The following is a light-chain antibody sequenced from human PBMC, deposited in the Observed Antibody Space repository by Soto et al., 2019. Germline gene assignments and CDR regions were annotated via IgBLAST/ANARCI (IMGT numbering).Light chain of an antibody. CDR3: SSSTTGSLYV. J-gene: IGLJ1*01. CDR2: NVN. Sequence: QSALTQPASVSGSPGQSITISCTGTSSDVGTYNHVSWYQHYPGQVPKLLIYNVNHRPSVISNRFSGSRSGSTASLTISGLQGGDEADYFCSSSTTGSLYVFGTGTKVTVL. V-gene: IGLV2-14*01. CDR1: SSDVGTYNH.